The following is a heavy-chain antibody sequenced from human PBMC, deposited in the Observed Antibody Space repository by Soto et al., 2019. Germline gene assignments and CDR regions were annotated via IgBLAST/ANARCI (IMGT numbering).Heavy chain of an antibody. D-gene: IGHD6-13*01. CDR2: IHYSGTT. CDR3: AAGEASSRNLAPYYLDF. J-gene: IGHJ4*02. Sequence: SETLSLTCTVSGGSMRNYFWTWIWQPPGKGLEWIGYIHYSGTTSFFPSYNPSLRSRVTISEDTSKNQFSLKLLSVTTADTAVYFCAAGEASSRNLAPYYLDFWGQGTLVTVSS. CDR1: GGSMRNYF. V-gene: IGHV4-59*01.